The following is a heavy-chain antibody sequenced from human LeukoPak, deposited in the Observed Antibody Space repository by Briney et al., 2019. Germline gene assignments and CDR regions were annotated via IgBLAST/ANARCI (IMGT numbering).Heavy chain of an antibody. D-gene: IGHD5-12*01. CDR3: ARGDIVATKFDY. CDR1: ENSFTTSW. J-gene: IGHJ4*02. V-gene: IGHV5-51*01. CDR2: IYPGDSDT. Sequence: GESLKISCKASENSFTTSWIGWVRQMPGRGLEWMGIIYPGDSDTRYSPSFQGQVTISADKSISTAYLQWSSLKASDTAMYYCARGDIVATKFDYWGQGTLVTVSS.